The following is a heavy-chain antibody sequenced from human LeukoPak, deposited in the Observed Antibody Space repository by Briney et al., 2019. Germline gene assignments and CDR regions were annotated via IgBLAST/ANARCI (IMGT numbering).Heavy chain of an antibody. D-gene: IGHD2-21*01. CDR3: ARGRRLGGDYYPIDF. J-gene: IGHJ4*02. Sequence: PGGSLRLSCAASGFTVGTNYVSWVRQAPGKGLEWVSVIHSGGTTYYADSVKGRFTISRDNSKNTVYLQMNSLRAEDTAVYFCARGRRLGGDYYPIDFWGQGTLVTVSS. CDR2: IHSGGTT. CDR1: GFTVGTNY. V-gene: IGHV3-53*01.